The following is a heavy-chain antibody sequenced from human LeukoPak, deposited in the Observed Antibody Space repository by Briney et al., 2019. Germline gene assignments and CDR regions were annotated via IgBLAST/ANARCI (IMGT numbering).Heavy chain of an antibody. CDR1: GGSISSGGYY. V-gene: IGHV4-61*08. J-gene: IGHJ4*02. Sequence: PSQTLSLTCTVSGGSISSGGYYWSWIRQHPGKGLEWIGYIYYSGSTNYNPSLKSRVTISVDTSKTQFSLKLSSVTPADTAVYYCARGYDYNPYWGQGTLVTVSS. D-gene: IGHD5-24*01. CDR3: ARGYDYNPY. CDR2: IYYSGST.